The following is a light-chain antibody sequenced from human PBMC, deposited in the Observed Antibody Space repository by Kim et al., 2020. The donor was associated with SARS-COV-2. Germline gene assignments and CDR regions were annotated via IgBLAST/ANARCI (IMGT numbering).Light chain of an antibody. V-gene: IGLV1-40*01. Sequence: QSVLTQPPSVSGAPGQRVTISCTGSSPNIGAGYDVHWYQQLPGTAPKLLIYGNSNRPSGVPDRFSGSKSGTSASLAITGLQAEDEADYYCQSYDSSLNALYVFGTGTKVTVL. CDR2: GNS. CDR3: QSYDSSLNALYV. J-gene: IGLJ1*01. CDR1: SPNIGAGYD.